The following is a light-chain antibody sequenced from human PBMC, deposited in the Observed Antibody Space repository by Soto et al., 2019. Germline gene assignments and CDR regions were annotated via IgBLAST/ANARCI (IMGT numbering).Light chain of an antibody. CDR2: NSV. CDR3: SAWDDDLSGRI. CDR1: RSNIGSNF. Sequence: QAVVTQPPSASGTPGQRVTISCSGSRSNIGSNFVNWYQQLPGTAPKLLIHNSVQRPSGVPDRFSGSKSDTSASLAISGLQSDDEADYYCSAWDDDLSGRIFGGGTKVTVL. V-gene: IGLV1-44*01. J-gene: IGLJ2*01.